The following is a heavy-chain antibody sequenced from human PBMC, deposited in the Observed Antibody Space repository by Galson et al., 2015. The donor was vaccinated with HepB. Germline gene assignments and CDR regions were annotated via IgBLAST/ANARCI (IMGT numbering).Heavy chain of an antibody. D-gene: IGHD2-2*01. CDR2: IKSKTDGGTT. CDR3: TTDPDIVVVPAARDAFDI. J-gene: IGHJ3*02. CDR1: GFTFSNAW. V-gene: IGHV3-15*07. Sequence: SLRLSCAASGFTFSNAWMNWVRQAPGKGLEWVGRIKSKTDGGTTDYAAPVKGRFTISRDDSKNTLYLQMNSLKTEDTAVYYCTTDPDIVVVPAARDAFDIWGQGTMVTVSS.